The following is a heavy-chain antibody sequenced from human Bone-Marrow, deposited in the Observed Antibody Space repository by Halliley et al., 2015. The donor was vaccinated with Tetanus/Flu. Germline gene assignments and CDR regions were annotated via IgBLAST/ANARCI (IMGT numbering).Heavy chain of an antibody. Sequence: SLRLSCAASGFMFSNYAMHWVRQAPGKGLEWVASISNDGNDQSYADSVKGRFYISRDRSKSTLSLEMNSLRGEDTAVYYCAKDDGGSQYVADWFDSWGQGTPVTVSS. CDR2: ISNDGNDQ. D-gene: IGHD2-15*01. V-gene: IGHV3-30*18. CDR1: GFMFSNYA. CDR3: AKDDGGSQYVADWFDS. J-gene: IGHJ5*01.